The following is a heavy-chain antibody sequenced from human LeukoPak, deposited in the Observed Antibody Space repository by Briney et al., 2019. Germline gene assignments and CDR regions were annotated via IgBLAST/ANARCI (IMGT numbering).Heavy chain of an antibody. CDR2: INTDGSST. J-gene: IGHJ3*02. D-gene: IGHD2-15*01. V-gene: IGHV3-74*01. CDR3: ARGEYCSGGSCYSAAFDI. CDR1: GFTLSRYW. Sequence: PGGSLRLSCVGSGFTLSRYWMHWVRQAPGKGLVWVSHINTDGSSTSYADSVKGRFTISRDNAKNTLYLQTNSLRAEDTAVYYCARGEYCSGGSCYSAAFDIWGQGTMVTVSS.